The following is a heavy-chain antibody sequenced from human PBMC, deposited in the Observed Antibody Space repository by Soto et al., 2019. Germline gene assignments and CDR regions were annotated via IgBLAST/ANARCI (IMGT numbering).Heavy chain of an antibody. D-gene: IGHD2-21*01. J-gene: IGHJ2*01. CDR2: INAGNGNT. CDR3: ARVPGYSIGDL. V-gene: IGHV1-3*01. CDR1: GYTFTSYA. Sequence: QVQLVQSGAEVKQPGASVKVSCKASGYTFTSYAMHWVRQSPGQRLEWMGWINAGNGNTKYSQKLQGRVTITRDTSASTAYMELSSLRSEDTAVYYCARVPGYSIGDLWGRGTLVTVSS.